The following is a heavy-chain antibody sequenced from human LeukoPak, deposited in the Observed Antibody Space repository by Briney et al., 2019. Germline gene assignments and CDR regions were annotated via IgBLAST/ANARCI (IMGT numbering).Heavy chain of an antibody. J-gene: IGHJ4*02. Sequence: GGSLRLSCAASGITITTYWMSWVRQTPGKGLEWVANIKQDGGEKYYVDSVKGRFTISRDNAKNSLYLQMNSLRAEDTAVYFCARDGDGYNSPFDYWGQGTLVTVSS. CDR3: ARDGDGYNSPFDY. V-gene: IGHV3-7*01. CDR1: GITITTYW. CDR2: IKQDGGEK. D-gene: IGHD5-24*01.